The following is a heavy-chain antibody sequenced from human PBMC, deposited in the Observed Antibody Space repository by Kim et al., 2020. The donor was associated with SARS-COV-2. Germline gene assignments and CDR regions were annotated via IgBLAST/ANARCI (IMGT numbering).Heavy chain of an antibody. V-gene: IGHV4-34*01. Sequence: NPSLKSRVTISVDTSKNQFSLKLSSVTAADTAVYYCARVPMVRGVIMIDYWGQGTLVTVSS. D-gene: IGHD3-10*01. J-gene: IGHJ4*02. CDR3: ARVPMVRGVIMIDY.